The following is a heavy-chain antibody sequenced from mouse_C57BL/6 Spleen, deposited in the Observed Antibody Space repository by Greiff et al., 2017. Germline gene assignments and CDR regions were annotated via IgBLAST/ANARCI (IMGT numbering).Heavy chain of an antibody. CDR3: ARCYDYDDGWFAY. V-gene: IGHV1-9*01. D-gene: IGHD2-4*01. J-gene: IGHJ3*01. Sequence: VQLQQSGAELMKPGASVKLSCKATGYTFTGYWIEWVKQRPGHGLEWIGEILPGSGSTNYNGKFKGKATFTADTSSNTAYMQLSSLTTEDSAIYYCARCYDYDDGWFAYWGQGTLVTVSA. CDR2: ILPGSGST. CDR1: GYTFTGYW.